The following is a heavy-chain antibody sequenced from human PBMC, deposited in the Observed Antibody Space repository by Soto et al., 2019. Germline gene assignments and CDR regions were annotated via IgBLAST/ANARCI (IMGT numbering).Heavy chain of an antibody. CDR3: ARGHWGSYRYYDY. Sequence: SETLSLTCAVSGGSISSGGYSWSWIRQPPGKGLEWIGYIYHSGSTYYNPSLKSRVTISVDTSKNQFSLKLSSVTAADTAVYYCARGHWGSYRYYDYWGQGTLVT. D-gene: IGHD3-16*02. J-gene: IGHJ4*02. V-gene: IGHV4-30-2*01. CDR2: IYHSGST. CDR1: GGSISSGGYS.